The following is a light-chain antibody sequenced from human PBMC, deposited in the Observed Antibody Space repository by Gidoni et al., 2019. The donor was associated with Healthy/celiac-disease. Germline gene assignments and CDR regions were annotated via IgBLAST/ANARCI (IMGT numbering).Light chain of an antibody. J-gene: IGKJ1*01. Sequence: EIVLTQSPCTLSLSPGERATLSCTASQSVSSSYLAWYQQKPGQPPRLLIYGASSRATGIPDRFSGSGSGTDFTLTISRLEPEDFAVYYCQQYGSSPPGTFGQGTKVEIK. CDR2: GAS. CDR3: QQYGSSPPGT. V-gene: IGKV3-20*01. CDR1: QSVSSSY.